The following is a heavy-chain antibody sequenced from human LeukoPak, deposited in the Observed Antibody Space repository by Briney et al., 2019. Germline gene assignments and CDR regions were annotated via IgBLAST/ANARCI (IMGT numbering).Heavy chain of an antibody. V-gene: IGHV4-39*01. J-gene: IGHJ6*03. D-gene: IGHD6-13*01. CDR3: ARRLSAPGEDNYYYYMDV. CDR2: IYYTGNT. Sequence: PSETLSLTCNVSGGSISSANSYWGWIRHPPGKGLEWIGTIYYTGNTYYNPSLQSRVTISQDVPKNQFSLEMRSVTAADTALYYCARRLSAPGEDNYYYYMDVWGKGGAFTVSS. CDR1: GGSISSANSY.